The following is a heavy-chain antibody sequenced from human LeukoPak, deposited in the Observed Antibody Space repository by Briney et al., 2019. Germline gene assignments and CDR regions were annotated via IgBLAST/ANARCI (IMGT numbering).Heavy chain of an antibody. CDR2: IIPIFGTA. J-gene: IGHJ5*02. D-gene: IGHD3-3*01. CDR1: GGTFSSYA. V-gene: IGHV1-69*05. CDR3: ARDQITIFGVVISWFDP. Sequence: GSSVKVSRKASGGTFSSYAISWVRQAPGQGLEWMGRIIPIFGTANYAQKFQGRVTITTDESTSTAYMELSSLRSEDTTVYYCARDQITIFGVVISWFDPWGQGTLVTVSS.